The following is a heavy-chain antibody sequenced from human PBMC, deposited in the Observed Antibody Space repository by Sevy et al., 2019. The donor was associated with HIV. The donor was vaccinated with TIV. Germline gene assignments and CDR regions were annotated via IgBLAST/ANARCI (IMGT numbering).Heavy chain of an antibody. CDR3: ARGDYYGSLYYFDY. D-gene: IGHD3-10*01. J-gene: IGHJ4*02. V-gene: IGHV3-21*01. Sequence: GGSLRLSCAASGFTFNYHFMNWVRQVPGKGLEWVSYISSASSYINYSDSVKGRFTISRDNAKNLVFLEMNNLRPEDTVVYFCARGDYYGSLYYFDYWGQGTLVTVSS. CDR1: GFTFNYHF. CDR2: ISSASSYI.